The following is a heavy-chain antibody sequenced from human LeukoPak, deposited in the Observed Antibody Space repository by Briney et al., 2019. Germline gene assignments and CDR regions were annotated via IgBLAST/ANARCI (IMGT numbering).Heavy chain of an antibody. D-gene: IGHD5-18*01. CDR2: IRSKAYGGTT. CDR1: GFTFGDFT. V-gene: IGHV3-49*04. CDR3: TRDLSDTSMGYFDY. J-gene: IGHJ4*02. Sequence: GGSLRLSCTTSGFTFGDFTMSWVRQAPGKGLEWVGFIRSKAYGGTTEYAASVKGRFTISRDDSKSIAYLQMNSLKTEDTAVYSCTRDLSDTSMGYFDYWGQGTLVTVSS.